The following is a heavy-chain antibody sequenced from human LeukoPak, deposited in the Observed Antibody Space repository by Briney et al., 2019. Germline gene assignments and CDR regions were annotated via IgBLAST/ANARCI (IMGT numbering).Heavy chain of an antibody. Sequence: GGSLRLSCAASGFTVSSNYMSWARQAPGKGLEWVSVIYSGGSTYYADSVKGRFTISRDNSKNTLYLQMNSLRSEDTAVYYCARGIMITFGGVHYGMDVWGQGTTVTVSS. J-gene: IGHJ6*02. V-gene: IGHV3-53*05. CDR2: IYSGGST. D-gene: IGHD3-16*01. CDR3: ARGIMITFGGVHYGMDV. CDR1: GFTVSSNY.